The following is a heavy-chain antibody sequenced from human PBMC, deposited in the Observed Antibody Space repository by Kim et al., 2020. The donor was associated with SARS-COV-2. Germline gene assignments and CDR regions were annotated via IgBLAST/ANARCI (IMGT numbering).Heavy chain of an antibody. CDR1: GYSFTSYW. CDR2: IYPGDSDT. V-gene: IGHV5-51*01. D-gene: IGHD3-22*01. CDR3: ARHAKSYYDDSSGYYNWFDP. Sequence: GESLKISCKGSGYSFTSYWIGWVRQMPGKCLEWMGIIYPGDSDTRYSPSFQGQVTISADKSISTAYLQWSSLKASDTAMYYCARHAKSYYDDSSGYYNWFDPWGQGTLVTVTS. J-gene: IGHJ5*02.